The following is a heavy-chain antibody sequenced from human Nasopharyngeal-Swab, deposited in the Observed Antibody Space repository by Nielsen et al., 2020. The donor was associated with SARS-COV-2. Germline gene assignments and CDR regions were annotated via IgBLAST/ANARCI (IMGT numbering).Heavy chain of an antibody. CDR2: ISSSSSYK. CDR1: GFTFSSYS. D-gene: IGHD6-19*01. J-gene: IGHJ6*02. V-gene: IGHV3-21*05. Sequence: GESLKISCAASGFTFSSYSMNWVRQAPGKGLEWVSYISSSSSYKYYADSVKGRFTISRDSAKNSQYLQMNSLRAEDTAVYYCARDSELAYSSGWYGMDVWGQGTTVTVSS. CDR3: ARDSELAYSSGWYGMDV.